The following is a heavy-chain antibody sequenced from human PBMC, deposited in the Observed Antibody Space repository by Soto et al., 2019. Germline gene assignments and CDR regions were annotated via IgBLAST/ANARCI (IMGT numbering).Heavy chain of an antibody. CDR1: GFTFSNYG. V-gene: IGHV3-23*01. CDR3: AKDKTRWAFDI. Sequence: EVQLLESGGGLVQAGGSLRLSCAASGFTFSNYGMTWVRQAPGKGLEWVSTITIDIGSTFSADSVKGRFPISRDNPKNMLYLQMNSLRAEDTAIYYCAKDKTRWAFDIWGQGTMVTVSS. D-gene: IGHD2-2*01. CDR2: ITIDIGST. J-gene: IGHJ3*02.